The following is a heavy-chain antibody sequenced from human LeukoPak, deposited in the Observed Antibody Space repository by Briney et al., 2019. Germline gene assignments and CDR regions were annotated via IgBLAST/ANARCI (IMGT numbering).Heavy chain of an antibody. CDR1: GGSISSGGYS. V-gene: IGHV4-30-2*01. CDR3: ARAGVGGDYENLFDY. Sequence: PSETLSLTCAVSGGSISSGGYSWRWIRQPPGKGLEWIGYIYHSGSTYYNPSLKSRVTISVDRSKNQFSLKLSSVTAADTAVYYCARAGVGGDYENLFDYWGQGTLVTVSS. D-gene: IGHD4-17*01. J-gene: IGHJ4*02. CDR2: IYHSGST.